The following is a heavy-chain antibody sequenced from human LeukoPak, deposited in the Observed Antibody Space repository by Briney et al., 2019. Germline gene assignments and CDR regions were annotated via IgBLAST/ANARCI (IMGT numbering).Heavy chain of an antibody. V-gene: IGHV4-59*01. CDR2: IYYSGST. D-gene: IGHD3-3*01. Sequence: SSETLSLTCTVSGGSINSYYWSWIRRPPGKGLEWIGYIYYSGSTKYNPSLKSRVTISVDTSKNQFSLKLRSVTAADTAVYYCARVPTNYDFWSGIGWFDPWGQGTLVTVSS. J-gene: IGHJ5*02. CDR3: ARVPTNYDFWSGIGWFDP. CDR1: GGSINSYY.